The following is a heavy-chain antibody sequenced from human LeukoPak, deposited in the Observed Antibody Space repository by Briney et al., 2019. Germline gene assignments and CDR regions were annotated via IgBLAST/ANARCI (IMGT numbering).Heavy chain of an antibody. D-gene: IGHD3-22*01. CDR1: GFTFSDYG. CDR2: ISGSGIST. Sequence: PGGSLRLSCAAAGFTFSDYGMNWVRQAPGKGLEWVSGISGSGISTYYADSVKGRFTISRDNSKNPLYLQMNSLRAEDTAVYYCATDSSGYSDYWGQGTLVTVSS. V-gene: IGHV3-23*01. CDR3: ATDSSGYSDY. J-gene: IGHJ4*02.